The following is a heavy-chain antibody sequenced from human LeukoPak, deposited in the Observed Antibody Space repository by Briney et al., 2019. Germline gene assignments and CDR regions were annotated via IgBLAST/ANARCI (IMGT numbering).Heavy chain of an antibody. V-gene: IGHV3-21*01. J-gene: IGHJ5*02. CDR1: GSTFSTYN. Sequence: GGSLRLSCAASGSTFSTYNMNRVRQAPGKGLEWVSYISSSSSYIYYADSVKGRFTISRDNAKNALYLQMSSLRAEDTAVYYCARVLYTSSLNWFDPWGQGTLVTVSS. CDR2: ISSSSSYI. CDR3: ARVLYTSSLNWFDP. D-gene: IGHD6-13*01.